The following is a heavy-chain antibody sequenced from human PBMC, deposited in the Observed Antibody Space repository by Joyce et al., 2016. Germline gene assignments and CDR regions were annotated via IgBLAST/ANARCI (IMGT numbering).Heavy chain of an antibody. CDR1: GGSFTDYD. D-gene: IGHD6-19*01. CDR3: AGSGFTSNFDY. J-gene: IGHJ4*02. Sequence: QVQLHQWGAGLLRPSETLSLTCAVYGGSFTDYDWSWIRQPPGKGLEWIGEINHSGRTNYNPSLKSRVTISVDTSENQFSLKLSSVTAADTAVYYCAGSGFTSNFDYWGQGTLVIVSS. V-gene: IGHV4-34*01. CDR2: INHSGRT.